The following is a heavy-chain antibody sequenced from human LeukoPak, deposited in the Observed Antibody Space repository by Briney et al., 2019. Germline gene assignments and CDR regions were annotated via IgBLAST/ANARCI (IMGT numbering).Heavy chain of an antibody. J-gene: IGHJ4*02. D-gene: IGHD2-2*01. CDR3: VSFYETY. CDR1: GNYW. V-gene: IGHV3-74*01. CDR2: INSDGSWT. Sequence: GGSLRLSCAASGNYWMHWVRQAPGKGLVWVSHINSDGSWTGYADSVKGRFTISKDNAMNTVYLQMNNLRAEDTAVYYCVSFYETYWGRGTLVTVSS.